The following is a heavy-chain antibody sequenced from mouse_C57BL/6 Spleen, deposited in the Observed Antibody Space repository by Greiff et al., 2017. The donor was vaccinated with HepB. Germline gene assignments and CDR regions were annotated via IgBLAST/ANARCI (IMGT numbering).Heavy chain of an antibody. Sequence: EVQLQQSGPELVKPGASVKIPCKASGYTFTDYNMDWVKQSHGKSLEWIGDINPNNGGTIYNQKFKGKATLTVDKSSSTAYMELRSLTSEDTAVYYCARRITTVVATYYYAMDYWGQGTSVTVSS. CDR3: ARRITTVVATYYYAMDY. D-gene: IGHD1-1*01. J-gene: IGHJ4*01. CDR1: GYTFTDYN. V-gene: IGHV1-18*01. CDR2: INPNNGGT.